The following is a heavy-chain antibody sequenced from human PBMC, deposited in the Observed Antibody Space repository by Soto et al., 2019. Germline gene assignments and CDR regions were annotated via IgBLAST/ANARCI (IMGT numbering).Heavy chain of an antibody. CDR3: ARLGGYYQAFDQ. D-gene: IGHD3-22*01. Sequence: SETLSLTCTVSGVSISPYYWTWIRQPPGKGLEWIGYIHYSGSATYNPSLKSRVTISVDTSKNQVSLKLTSVTSADTAVYYCARLGGYYQAFDQWGQGSLVTVSS. CDR1: GVSISPYY. V-gene: IGHV4-59*08. CDR2: IHYSGSA. J-gene: IGHJ4*02.